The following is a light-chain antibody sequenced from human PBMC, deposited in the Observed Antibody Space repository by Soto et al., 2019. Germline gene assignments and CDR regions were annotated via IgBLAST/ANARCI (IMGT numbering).Light chain of an antibody. CDR1: QGISTY. Sequence: DSQLTQSPSFPSASVGDRVTSTCRASQGISTYLAWYQQKPGKAPKLLIYAASTLQSGVPSRFSGSGSGTEFALAISSLQPEDFATYYCQQLITYPQTFGQGTKVDIK. CDR3: QQLITYPQT. CDR2: AAS. V-gene: IGKV1-9*01. J-gene: IGKJ1*01.